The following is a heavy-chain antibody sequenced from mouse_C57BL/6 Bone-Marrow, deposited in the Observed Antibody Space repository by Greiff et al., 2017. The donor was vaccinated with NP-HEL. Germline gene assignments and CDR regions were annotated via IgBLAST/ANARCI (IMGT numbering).Heavy chain of an antibody. CDR1: GFTFSDYY. CDR2: ISNGGGST. V-gene: IGHV5-12*01. Sequence: EVKLVESGGGLVQPGGSLKLSCAASGFTFSDYYMYWVRQTPEKRLEWVAYISNGGGSTYYPHTVKGRFTISRDNAKNTLYLQMSRLKSEDTAMYYCARHGLRQEYYYAMDYWGQGTSVTVSS. J-gene: IGHJ4*01. D-gene: IGHD2-4*01. CDR3: ARHGLRQEYYYAMDY.